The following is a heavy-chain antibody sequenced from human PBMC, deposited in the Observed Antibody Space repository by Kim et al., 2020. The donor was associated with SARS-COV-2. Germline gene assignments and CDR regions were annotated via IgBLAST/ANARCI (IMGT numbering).Heavy chain of an antibody. CDR1: GGSISSSSYY. V-gene: IGHV4-39*01. J-gene: IGHJ4*02. CDR3: ARFYSSSSAV. CDR2: IYYSGST. Sequence: SETLSLTCTVSGGSISSSSYYWGWIRQPPGKGLEWIGSIYYSGSTYYNPSLKSRVTISVDTSKNQFSLKLSSVTAADTAVYYCARFYSSSSAVWGQGTLVTVSS. D-gene: IGHD6-6*01.